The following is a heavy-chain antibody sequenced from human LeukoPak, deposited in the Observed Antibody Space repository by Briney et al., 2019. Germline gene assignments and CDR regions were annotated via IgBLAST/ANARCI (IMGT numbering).Heavy chain of an antibody. V-gene: IGHV3-21*01. CDR1: GFTFSSYS. Sequence: GGSPRLSCAASGFTFSSYSMNWVRQAPGKGLEWVSSISSSSSYIYYADSVKGRFTISRDNAKNSLYLQMNSLRAGDTAVCYCARDDYGDYAGFDYWGQGTLVTVSS. J-gene: IGHJ4*02. D-gene: IGHD4-17*01. CDR3: ARDDYGDYAGFDY. CDR2: ISSSSSYI.